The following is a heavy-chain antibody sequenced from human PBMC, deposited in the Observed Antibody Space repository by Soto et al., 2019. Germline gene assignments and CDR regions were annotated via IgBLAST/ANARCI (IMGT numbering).Heavy chain of an antibody. Sequence: SVKVSCKASGGTFSSYAISWVRQAPGQGLEWMGGIIPIFGTANYAQKFQGRVTITADESTSTAYMELSSLRSEDTAVYYCARQGFGPLHGLVDVWGQGTSVTVSS. J-gene: IGHJ6*02. V-gene: IGHV1-69*13. CDR3: ARQGFGPLHGLVDV. CDR2: IIPIFGTA. D-gene: IGHD3-10*01. CDR1: GGTFSSYA.